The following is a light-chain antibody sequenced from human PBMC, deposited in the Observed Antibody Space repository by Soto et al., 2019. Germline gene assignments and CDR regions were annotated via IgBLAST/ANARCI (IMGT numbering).Light chain of an antibody. CDR1: QSVLYSSNNKNY. J-gene: IGKJ4*01. Sequence: DIVMTQSPDSLAVSLGERATINCKSSQSVLYSSNNKNYLAWYQQKPGQPPKLLIYWASTRESGVPDRFSGSGSWTDVTLTISSLQAADVAVYYCQQYYSTPPLTFGGGTKVEIK. V-gene: IGKV4-1*01. CDR3: QQYYSTPPLT. CDR2: WAS.